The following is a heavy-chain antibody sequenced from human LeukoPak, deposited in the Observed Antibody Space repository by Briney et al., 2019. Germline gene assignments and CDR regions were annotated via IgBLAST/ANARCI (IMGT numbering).Heavy chain of an antibody. D-gene: IGHD6-19*01. Sequence: GESLKISCKGSGYSFTSYWIAWVRQMPGKGLEWMGIIYAGASDTRYSPSFHGQVTISADKSINTAYLQWNSLKASDTAIYYCATGSGWDFDYWGQGTLVTLSS. V-gene: IGHV5-51*01. J-gene: IGHJ4*02. CDR3: ATGSGWDFDY. CDR1: GYSFTSYW. CDR2: IYAGASDT.